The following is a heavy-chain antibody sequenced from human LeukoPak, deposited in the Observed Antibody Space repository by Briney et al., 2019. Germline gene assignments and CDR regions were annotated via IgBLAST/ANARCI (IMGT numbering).Heavy chain of an antibody. V-gene: IGHV3-9*01. CDR3: AKSGTYSSSSGYIDS. Sequence: PGRSLRLSCAASGFTFKNYAMHWVRQALGKGLEWVSSISWNSGNVDYADSVKGRFTLSRENAKNSLYLQMSSLRAEDTALYYCAKSGTYSSSSGYIDSWGQGTLVTVSS. D-gene: IGHD6-6*01. CDR1: GFTFKNYA. J-gene: IGHJ4*02. CDR2: ISWNSGNV.